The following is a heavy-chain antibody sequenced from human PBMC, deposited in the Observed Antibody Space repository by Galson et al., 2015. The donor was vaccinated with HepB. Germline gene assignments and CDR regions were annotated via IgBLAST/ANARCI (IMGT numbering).Heavy chain of an antibody. CDR3: ARVVGLAVAGPGGWFDP. V-gene: IGHV3-11*05. CDR1: GFTFSDYY. CDR2: ISSSSSYT. Sequence: SLRLSCAASGFTFSDYYMSWIRQAPGKGLEWVSYISSSSSYTNYADSVKGRFTISRDNAKNSLYLQMNSLRAEDTAVYYCARVVGLAVAGPGGWFDPWGQGTLVTVSS. D-gene: IGHD6-19*01. J-gene: IGHJ5*02.